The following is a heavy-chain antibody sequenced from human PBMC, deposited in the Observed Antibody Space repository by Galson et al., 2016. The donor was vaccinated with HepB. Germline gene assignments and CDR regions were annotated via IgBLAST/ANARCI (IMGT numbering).Heavy chain of an antibody. J-gene: IGHJ5*02. CDR3: ARERLPIFGVFTPFWFDP. D-gene: IGHD3-3*01. Sequence: SLRLSCAASGFNFITYNMNWVRQAPGKGLEWVSYISSTSTTIYYADSVKGRFTISRDNAKNSLHLQMNSLRDEDTAVYYCARERLPIFGVFTPFWFDPRGQGTLVTVSS. CDR2: ISSTSTTI. CDR1: GFNFITYN. V-gene: IGHV3-48*02.